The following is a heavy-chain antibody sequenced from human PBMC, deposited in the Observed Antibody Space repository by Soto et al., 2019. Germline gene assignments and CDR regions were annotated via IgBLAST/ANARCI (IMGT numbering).Heavy chain of an antibody. V-gene: IGHV3-7*03. CDR1: GFTFSSYW. CDR3: ARPKYYYDSSGYYY. D-gene: IGHD3-22*01. Sequence: EVQLVESGGGLVQPGGSLRLSCAASGFTFSSYWMSWVRQAPGKGLEWVANIKQDGSEKYYVDSVKGRFTISRDNAKNSLYLQMNSLRAEDTAVYYCARPKYYYDSSGYYYWGQGTMVTVSS. J-gene: IGHJ3*01. CDR2: IKQDGSEK.